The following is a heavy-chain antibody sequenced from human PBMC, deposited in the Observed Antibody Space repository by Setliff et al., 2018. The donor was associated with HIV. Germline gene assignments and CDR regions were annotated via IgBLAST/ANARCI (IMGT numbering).Heavy chain of an antibody. V-gene: IGHV1-2*02. D-gene: IGHD2-21*01. J-gene: IGHJ4*01. CDR1: GYRFIGHY. CDR3: ATGIPSDLDY. CDR2: INPETGDP. Sequence: ASVVSCKTSGYRFIGHYLHWVRLAPGQGPEWVGWINPETGDPNYAQKFRGRVLMTRDTSITTAFLHVAKLTSDDTAIYYCATGIPSDLDYWGQGTLVTVSS.